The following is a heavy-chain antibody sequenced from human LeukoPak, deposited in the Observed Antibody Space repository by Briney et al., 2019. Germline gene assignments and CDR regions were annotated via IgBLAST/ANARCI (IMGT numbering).Heavy chain of an antibody. D-gene: IGHD2-2*02. CDR3: ARGKRCSSTSCYTAFALDY. Sequence: SQTLSLTCAVSGGSISSGGYSWSWIRQPPGKGLEWIGYIYHSGSTYYNPSLKSRVTISVDRSKNQFSLKLSSVTAADTAVYYCARGKRCSSTSCYTAFALDYWGQGTLVTVSS. CDR1: GGSISSGGYS. CDR2: IYHSGST. J-gene: IGHJ4*02. V-gene: IGHV4-30-2*01.